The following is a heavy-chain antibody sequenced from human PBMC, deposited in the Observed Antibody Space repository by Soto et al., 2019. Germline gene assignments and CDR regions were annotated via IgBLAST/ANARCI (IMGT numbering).Heavy chain of an antibody. Sequence: QLQLQESGPGLVKPSETLSLTCTVSGGSISSSSYYWGWIRQPPGKGLEWIGSIYYSGSTYYNPSLKSRFTISVDTSKNQFSLKLSSVTAADTAVYYCAIDIVVVPAARDAFDIWGQGTMVTVSS. J-gene: IGHJ3*02. V-gene: IGHV4-39*02. CDR2: IYYSGST. CDR3: AIDIVVVPAARDAFDI. CDR1: GGSISSSSYY. D-gene: IGHD2-2*01.